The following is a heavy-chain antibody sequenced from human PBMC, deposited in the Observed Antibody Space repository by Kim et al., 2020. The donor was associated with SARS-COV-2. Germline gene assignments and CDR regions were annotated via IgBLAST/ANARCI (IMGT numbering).Heavy chain of an antibody. CDR2: ISYDGSNK. CDR1: GFTFSSYG. Sequence: GGSLRLSCAASGFTFSSYGMHWVRQAPGKGLEWVAVISYDGSNKYYADSVKGRFTISRDNSKNTLYLQMNSLRAEDTAVYYCAKGEDDYWGQGTLVTVSS. J-gene: IGHJ4*02. V-gene: IGHV3-30*18. CDR3: AKGEDDY.